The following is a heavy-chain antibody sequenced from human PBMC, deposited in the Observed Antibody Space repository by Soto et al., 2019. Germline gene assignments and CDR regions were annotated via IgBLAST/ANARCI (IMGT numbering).Heavy chain of an antibody. CDR3: AHSRGYNGCEGPPRCEMDV. CDR1: GFSVKTSGVG. V-gene: IGHV2-5*01. CDR2: IYWNDVK. J-gene: IGHJ6*02. Sequence: SGPTLVNPTQTLTLTCTCSGFSVKTSGVGVGWIRQPPGKTLEWLALIYWNDVKRYTPSLESRLTITKDTSKNQVVLTVTNVDPADTATYYCAHSRGYNGCEGPPRCEMDVWGQGTTVTVSS. D-gene: IGHD5-12*01.